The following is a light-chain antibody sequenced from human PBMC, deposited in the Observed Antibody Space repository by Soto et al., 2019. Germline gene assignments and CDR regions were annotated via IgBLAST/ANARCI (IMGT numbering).Light chain of an antibody. J-gene: IGLJ1*01. CDR3: GTWDSSLSAIYV. Sequence: QSVLTQPPSVSAAPGQKVTISCSGSSSNIGNNYVSWYQQLPGTAPKLLIYENNKRSSGIPDRFSGSKSGTSATLGITGLQTGDEADYYCGTWDSSLSAIYVFGTGTQLTVL. CDR2: ENN. V-gene: IGLV1-51*02. CDR1: SSNIGNNY.